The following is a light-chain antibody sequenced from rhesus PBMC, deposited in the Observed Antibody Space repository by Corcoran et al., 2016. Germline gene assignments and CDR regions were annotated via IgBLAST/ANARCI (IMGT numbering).Light chain of an antibody. CDR1: SNDVGGYDH. CDR3: SSYSVTSTFYI. J-gene: IGLJ1*01. V-gene: IGLV2-23*02. CDR2: EVT. Sequence: QAALTQFPSVSGSPGHSVTISCTGTSNDVGGYDHVSWYRQHPGTAPKLMIFEVTKRPSGVSDRFSGSKSANTASLTLSGLQAEDEADDFCSSYSVTSTFYIFGAGTRLTVL.